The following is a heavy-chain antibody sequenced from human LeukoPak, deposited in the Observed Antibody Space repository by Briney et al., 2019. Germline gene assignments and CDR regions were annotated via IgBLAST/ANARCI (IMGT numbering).Heavy chain of an antibody. D-gene: IGHD1-1*01. CDR3: ARDYTRTTGWFDP. CDR1: GLSFGKYW. CDR2: ISYDGSNK. Sequence: GGSLRLSCAVSGLSFGKYWMRWVRQAPGKGLEWVAVISYDGSNKYYADSVKGRFTISRDNSKNTLYLQMNSLRAEDTAVYYCARDYTRTTGWFDPWGQGTLVTVSS. V-gene: IGHV3-30*03. J-gene: IGHJ5*02.